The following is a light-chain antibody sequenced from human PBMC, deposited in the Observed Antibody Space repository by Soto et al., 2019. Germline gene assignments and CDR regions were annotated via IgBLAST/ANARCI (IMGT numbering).Light chain of an antibody. Sequence: QSALTQPASVSGSPGQSITSSCTGTSSDVGGYNYVSWYQQHPGKAPKLMIYDVSNRPSGVSNRFSGSKSGNTASLTISGLQAEGEADYYCSSYTSSSTLVFGGGTKVTVL. J-gene: IGLJ2*01. V-gene: IGLV2-14*01. CDR3: SSYTSSSTLV. CDR1: SSDVGGYNY. CDR2: DVS.